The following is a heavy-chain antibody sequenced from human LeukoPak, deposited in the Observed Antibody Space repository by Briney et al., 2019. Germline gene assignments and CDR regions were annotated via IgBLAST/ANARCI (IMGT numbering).Heavy chain of an antibody. CDR3: ARGTDTAMVVFDY. V-gene: IGHV1-69*13. D-gene: IGHD5-18*01. Sequence: SVKVSCKASGGTFNSYAISWVRQAPGQGLEWMGGIIPIFGTANYAQKFQGRVTITADESTSTAYMELSSLRSEDTAVYYCARGTDTAMVVFDYWGQGTLVTVSS. J-gene: IGHJ4*02. CDR2: IIPIFGTA. CDR1: GGTFNSYA.